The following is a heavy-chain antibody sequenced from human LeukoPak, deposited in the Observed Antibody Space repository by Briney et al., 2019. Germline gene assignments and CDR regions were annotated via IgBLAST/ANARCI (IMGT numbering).Heavy chain of an antibody. CDR2: ISYDGSNK. CDR1: GFTFSSYG. CDR3: ARLYGTYPGWFDP. V-gene: IGHV3-30*03. Sequence: PGRSLRLSCAASGFTFSSYGMHWVRQAPGKGLEWVAVISYDGSNKYYADSVKGRFTISRDNSKNTLYLQMNSLRAEDAAVYYCARLYGTYPGWFDPWGQGTLVTVSS. D-gene: IGHD4-17*01. J-gene: IGHJ5*02.